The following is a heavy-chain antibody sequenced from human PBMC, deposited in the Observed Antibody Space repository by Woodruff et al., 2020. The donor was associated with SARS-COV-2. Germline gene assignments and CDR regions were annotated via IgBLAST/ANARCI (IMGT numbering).Heavy chain of an antibody. V-gene: IGHV1-24*01. CDR3: ATAPAVDTAMSWFDP. Sequence: YAQKFQGRVTMTEDTSTDTAYMELSSLRSEDTAVYYCATAPAVDTAMSWFDPWGQGTLVTVSS. D-gene: IGHD5-18*01. J-gene: IGHJ5*02.